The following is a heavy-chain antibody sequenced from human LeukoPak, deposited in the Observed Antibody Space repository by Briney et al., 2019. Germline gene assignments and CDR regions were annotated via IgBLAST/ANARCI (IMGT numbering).Heavy chain of an antibody. CDR2: FDPEDGET. Sequence: GASVKVSCKVSGYTLTELSMHWVRQAPGKGLEWMGGFDPEDGETIYAQKFQGRVTITADKSTSTAYMELSSLRSEDTAVYYCARDRRDFWSGYYRWFDPWGQGTLVTVSS. CDR3: ARDRRDFWSGYYRWFDP. D-gene: IGHD3-3*01. V-gene: IGHV1-24*01. J-gene: IGHJ5*02. CDR1: GYTLTELS.